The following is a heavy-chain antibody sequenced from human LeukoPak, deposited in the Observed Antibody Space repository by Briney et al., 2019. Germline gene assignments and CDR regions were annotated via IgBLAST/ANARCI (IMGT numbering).Heavy chain of an antibody. CDR3: AKELGYSKKFDY. Sequence: GASVKVSCKASGYTFRSYYLHWVRQAPGQGLEWMGTINPSDGDTNYAQKFQGRLTTTRDTSTSTVYMELSSLSSDDTAVYFCAKELGYSKKFDYWGQGTLVTVSS. CDR2: INPSDGDT. CDR1: GYTFRSYY. D-gene: IGHD3-16*01. J-gene: IGHJ4*02. V-gene: IGHV1-46*01.